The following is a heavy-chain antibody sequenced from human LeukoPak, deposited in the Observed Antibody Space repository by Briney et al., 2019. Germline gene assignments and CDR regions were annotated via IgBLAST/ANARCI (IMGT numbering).Heavy chain of an antibody. CDR2: ISAYNGNT. CDR3: ARTVAAAVNDY. D-gene: IGHD6-13*01. J-gene: IGHJ4*02. CDR1: GYTFTSYA. V-gene: IGHV1-18*01. Sequence: GASVKVSCKASGYTFTSYAISWVRQAPGQGLEWMGWISAYNGNTNYAQKDQGRVTMTTDTSTSTVYVELRSLRSDDTAVYYCARTVAAAVNDYWGQGTLVTVSS.